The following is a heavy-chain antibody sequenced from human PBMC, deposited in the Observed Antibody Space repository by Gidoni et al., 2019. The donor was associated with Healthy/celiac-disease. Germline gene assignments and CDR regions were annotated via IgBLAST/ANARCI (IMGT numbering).Heavy chain of an antibody. CDR2: INHSGST. V-gene: IGHV4-34*01. CDR1: GGSFSGYY. CDR3: AEGSGWPYYY. Sequence: TCAVYGGSFSGYYWSWIRQPPGKGLEWIGEINHSGSTNYNPSLKSRVTISVDTSKNQFSLKLSSVTAADTAVYYCAEGSGWPYYYWGQGTLVTVSS. J-gene: IGHJ4*02. D-gene: IGHD6-19*01.